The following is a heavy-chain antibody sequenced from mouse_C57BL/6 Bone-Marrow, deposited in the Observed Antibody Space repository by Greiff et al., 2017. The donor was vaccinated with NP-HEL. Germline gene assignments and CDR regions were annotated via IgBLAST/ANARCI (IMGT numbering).Heavy chain of an antibody. CDR1: GGSGRRGA. Sequence: EVQRVESGEGLVKPGGDMKSGGGAAGGSGRRGAGAGGGRGGGRWLEWVAYISSGGDYIYYADTVKGRFTISRDNARNTLYLQMSSLKSEDTAMYYCTREEATMITHFDVWGTGTTVTVSS. CDR3: TREEATMITHFDV. D-gene: IGHD2-4*01. V-gene: IGHV5-9-1*02. J-gene: IGHJ1*03. CDR2: ISSGGDYI.